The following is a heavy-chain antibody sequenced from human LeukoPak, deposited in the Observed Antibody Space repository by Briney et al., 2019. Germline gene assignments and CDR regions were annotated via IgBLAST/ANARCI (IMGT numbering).Heavy chain of an antibody. V-gene: IGHV3-48*01. Sequence: GGSLRLSCAASGFTFSSYSMNWVRQAPGKGLEWVSYISSSSSTIYYADSVKGRFTISRDNAKNSLYLQMNSLRAEDTAVYYCARELITFSEYYYYGMDVWGRGTTVTVSS. D-gene: IGHD3-3*02. CDR2: ISSSSSTI. CDR3: ARELITFSEYYYYGMDV. CDR1: GFTFSSYS. J-gene: IGHJ6*02.